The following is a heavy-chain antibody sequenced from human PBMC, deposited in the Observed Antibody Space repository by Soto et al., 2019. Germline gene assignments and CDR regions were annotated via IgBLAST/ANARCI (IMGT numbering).Heavy chain of an antibody. V-gene: IGHV4-59*01. Sequence: SETLSLTCTVSGGSISSYYWSWIRQPPGKGLEWIGYIYYSGSTNYNPSLKSRVTISVDTSKNQFSLKLSSVTAADTAVYYCARTDSGRYGDHFDYWGQGALVTVSS. CDR3: ARTDSGRYGDHFDY. CDR2: IYYSGST. D-gene: IGHD1-26*01. CDR1: GGSISSYY. J-gene: IGHJ4*02.